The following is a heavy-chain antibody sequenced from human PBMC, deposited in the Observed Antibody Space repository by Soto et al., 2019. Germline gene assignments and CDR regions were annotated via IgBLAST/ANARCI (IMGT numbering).Heavy chain of an antibody. J-gene: IGHJ1*01. D-gene: IGHD2-15*01. Sequence: VQLVESGGGLVQPGGSLRLSCVVSEFTFSSSWMHWVRQGPGKGLVWVSRMNPDGSAINYADSVKGRFTTSRDNAKNMLYLQMNSLRVEDTALYYCVTGWSEHWGQGTLVTVSS. CDR1: EFTFSSSW. CDR3: VTGWSEH. V-gene: IGHV3-74*01. CDR2: MNPDGSAI.